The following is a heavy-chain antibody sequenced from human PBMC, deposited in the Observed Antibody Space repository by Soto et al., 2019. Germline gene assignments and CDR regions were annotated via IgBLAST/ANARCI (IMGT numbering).Heavy chain of an antibody. CDR2: IIPVFDTV. CDR3: ARGGSGYVWFNEF. Sequence: QEQLVQSGAEVKKSGSSVKVSCNDTGGLFSSYAVSWVRQAPGQGLEWMGGIIPVFDTVYYAQKFQGRVTITADEFTNTAYMELCSLSSEDTAMYYCARGGSGYVWFNEFWGQGTLVTVSS. V-gene: IGHV1-69*01. D-gene: IGHD3-22*01. J-gene: IGHJ4*02. CDR1: GGLFSSYA.